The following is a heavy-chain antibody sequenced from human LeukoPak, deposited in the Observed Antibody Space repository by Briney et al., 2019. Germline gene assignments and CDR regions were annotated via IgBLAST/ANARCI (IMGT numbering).Heavy chain of an antibody. CDR3: ATGGYCSSTSCYHFFDY. CDR2: IYPGDSDT. V-gene: IGHV5-51*01. D-gene: IGHD2-2*01. J-gene: IGHJ4*02. Sequence: GESLKISCKGSGYSFTSYWIGWVRQKPGKGLEWMGIIYPGDSDTRYSPSFQGQVTTSADKSISTAYLWWSSLKASDTAMYYCATGGYCSSTSCYHFFDYWGQGTLVTVSS. CDR1: GYSFTSYW.